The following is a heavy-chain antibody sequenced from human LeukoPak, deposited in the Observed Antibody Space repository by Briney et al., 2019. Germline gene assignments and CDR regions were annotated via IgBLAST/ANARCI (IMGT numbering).Heavy chain of an antibody. Sequence: LSLTCAVYGGSFSGYYWSWIRQPPGKGLEWVAVISYDGGNKYYADSVKGRFTISRDNSKNTLYLQMNSLRAEDTAVYYCAKDIGDGYNSYHFDYWGQGTLVTVSS. V-gene: IGHV3-30*18. J-gene: IGHJ4*02. D-gene: IGHD5-24*01. CDR2: ISYDGGNK. CDR3: AKDIGDGYNSYHFDY. CDR1: GGSFSGYY.